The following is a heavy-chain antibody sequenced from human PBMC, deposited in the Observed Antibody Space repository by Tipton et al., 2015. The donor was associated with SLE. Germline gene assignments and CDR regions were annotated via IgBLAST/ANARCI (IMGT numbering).Heavy chain of an antibody. V-gene: IGHV4-34*01. CDR2: VNYSGST. CDR3: ARGGMGIAVAGEFDS. J-gene: IGHJ4*02. D-gene: IGHD6-19*01. CDR1: GGSFSGYF. Sequence: TLSLTCAVYGGSFSGYFWTWIRQPPGKGLEWIGEVNYSGSTNYNPSLKSRVTISLDTSRKQFSLKLSSVTAADTAVYYCARGGMGIAVAGEFDSWGQGTLVTVSS.